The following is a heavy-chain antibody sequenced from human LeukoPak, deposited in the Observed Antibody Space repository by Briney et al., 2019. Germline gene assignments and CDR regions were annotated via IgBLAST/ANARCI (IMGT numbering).Heavy chain of an antibody. CDR3: ARVKPDYYDSSGYGY. V-gene: IGHV1-8*01. J-gene: IGHJ4*02. Sequence: ASVTVSCKASGYTFTSYDINWVRQATGQGLEWMGWMNPNSGNTGYAQKFQGRVTMTRNTSISTAYMELSSLRSEDTAVYYCARVKPDYYDSSGYGYWGQGTLVSVSS. CDR2: MNPNSGNT. D-gene: IGHD3-22*01. CDR1: GYTFTSYD.